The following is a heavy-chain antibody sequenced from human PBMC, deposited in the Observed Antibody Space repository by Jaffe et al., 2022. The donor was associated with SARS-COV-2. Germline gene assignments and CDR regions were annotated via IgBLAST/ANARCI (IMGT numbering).Heavy chain of an antibody. V-gene: IGHV1-46*01. CDR1: GYTFTSYY. D-gene: IGHD2-2*03. CDR3: ARVLGYCSSTSCPPRDIGY. J-gene: IGHJ4*02. Sequence: QVQLVQSGAEVKKPGASVKVSCKASGYTFTSYYMHWVRQAPGQGLEWMGIINPSGGSTSYAQKFQGRVTMTRDTSTSTVYMELSSLRSEDTAVYYCARVLGYCSSTSCPPRDIGYWGQGTLVTVSS. CDR2: INPSGGST.